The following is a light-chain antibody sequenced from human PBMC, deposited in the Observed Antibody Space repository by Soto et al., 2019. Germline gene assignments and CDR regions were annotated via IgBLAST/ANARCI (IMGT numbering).Light chain of an antibody. CDR3: QQYGSSPLT. CDR2: GAS. J-gene: IGKJ4*01. V-gene: IGKV3-20*01. Sequence: EIVLTQSPGTLSLSPGERATLSCRASQSVSNNYLAWYQQKPGQAPRLLIYGASRRATGIPDRFSGSGSGTDFTLTISRLGPEDFAVYSCQQYGSSPLTFGGGTKVEIK. CDR1: QSVSNNY.